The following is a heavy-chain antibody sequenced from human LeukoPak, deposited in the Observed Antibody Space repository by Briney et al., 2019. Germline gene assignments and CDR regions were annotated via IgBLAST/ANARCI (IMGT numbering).Heavy chain of an antibody. D-gene: IGHD2-15*01. V-gene: IGHV4-59*01. Sequence: SETLSLTCTVSGGSISSYYWSWIRQPPGKGLEWIGYIYYSGSANYNASLTNRVTISVDTSKNQFSLKLSSVTAADTAVYYCAREVGYCSGGSCYSYFDYWGQGTLVTVSS. CDR3: AREVGYCSGGSCYSYFDY. J-gene: IGHJ4*02. CDR2: IYYSGSA. CDR1: GGSISSYY.